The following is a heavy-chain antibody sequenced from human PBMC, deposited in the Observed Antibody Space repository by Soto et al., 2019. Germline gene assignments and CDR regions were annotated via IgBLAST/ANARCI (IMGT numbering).Heavy chain of an antibody. J-gene: IGHJ3*02. Sequence: QLQLQESGSGLVKPSQTLSLTCAVSGGSISSGGYSWSWIRQPPGKGLEWIGYIYHSGSTYYNPSLKSRVTRSVDRSRNQFSLKRSSVTAADAAGYDCARTPDIWGQGTMVTVSS. CDR3: ARTPDI. CDR1: GGSISSGGYS. CDR2: IYHSGST. V-gene: IGHV4-30-2*01.